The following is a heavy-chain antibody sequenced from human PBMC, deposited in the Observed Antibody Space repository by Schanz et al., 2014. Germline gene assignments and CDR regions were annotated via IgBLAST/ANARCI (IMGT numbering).Heavy chain of an antibody. CDR2: ISYDGSNK. Sequence: GQLAESGGGLVQPGGSLRLSCAAYGFTLSIYAMHWVRQAPGKGLEWVAVISYDGSNKYYADSVKGRFTVSRDSGQNSLYLQMNSLRAGDTAVYYCARGTDWNLHYWGQGALVTVSA. V-gene: IGHV3-30*14. CDR1: GFTLSIYA. J-gene: IGHJ4*02. D-gene: IGHD1-1*01. CDR3: ARGTDWNLHY.